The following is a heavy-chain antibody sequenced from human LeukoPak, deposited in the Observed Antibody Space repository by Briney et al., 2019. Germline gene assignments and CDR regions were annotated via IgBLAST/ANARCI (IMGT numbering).Heavy chain of an antibody. CDR1: GYTFTHYG. J-gene: IGHJ4*02. CDR3: ARGIRSPLFDY. Sequence: GASVKVSCKASGYTFTHYGITWVRQAPGQGLAWMGWINTYNGDTKCAQKLQGRVTMTTDTSTSTAFMELRSLRSDDSAVYCCARGIRSPLFDYWGLGTLVTVSP. V-gene: IGHV1-18*01. CDR2: INTYNGDT. D-gene: IGHD3-16*01.